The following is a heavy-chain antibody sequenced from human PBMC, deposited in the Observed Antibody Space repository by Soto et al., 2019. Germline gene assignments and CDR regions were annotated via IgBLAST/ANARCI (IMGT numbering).Heavy chain of an antibody. CDR1: GDTISTGGYT. J-gene: IGHJ4*02. CDR3: ARAPRGNYGYPSYFDY. Sequence: PSETLSLTCDVSGDTISTGGYTWAWIRQPPGKALEWIGHTYHSGNPYYNPSLKSRVTISVDTSKNQFSLKLSSVTAADTAVYYCARAPRGNYGYPSYFDYWGQGTLVTVSS. D-gene: IGHD3-10*01. V-gene: IGHV4-30-2*01. CDR2: TYHSGNP.